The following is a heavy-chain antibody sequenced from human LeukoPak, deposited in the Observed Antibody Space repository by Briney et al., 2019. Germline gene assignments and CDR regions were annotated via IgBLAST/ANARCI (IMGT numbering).Heavy chain of an antibody. CDR2: INHSGST. V-gene: IGHV4-34*01. CDR1: GGSFSGYY. Sequence: PSETLSLTCAVCGGSFSGYYWSWIRQPPGKGLEWIGEINHSGSTNYNPSLKSRVTISVDTSKNQFSLKLSSVTAADTAVYYCARTSIVGADFDYWGQGTLVTVSS. CDR3: ARTSIVGADFDY. J-gene: IGHJ4*02. D-gene: IGHD1-26*01.